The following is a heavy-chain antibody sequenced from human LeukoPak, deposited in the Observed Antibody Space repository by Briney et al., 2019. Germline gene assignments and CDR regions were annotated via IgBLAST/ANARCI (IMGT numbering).Heavy chain of an antibody. CDR3: AREGGVGPTAPPDYYSYQMDV. Sequence: ASVKVSCKASGGTFSSYAISWVRQAPGQGLEWMGWISPYTTKTNYAQSLQGRVTMTTDTSTSTAYMELRSLRSDDTAVYYCAREGGVGPTAPPDYYSYQMDVWGKGSTVTVSS. D-gene: IGHD1-26*01. CDR2: ISPYTTKT. J-gene: IGHJ6*03. CDR1: GGTFSSYA. V-gene: IGHV1-18*01.